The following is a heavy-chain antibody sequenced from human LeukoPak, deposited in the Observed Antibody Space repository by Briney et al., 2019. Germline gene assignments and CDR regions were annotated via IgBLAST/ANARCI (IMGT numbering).Heavy chain of an antibody. V-gene: IGHV4-31*03. CDR2: IYYSGST. J-gene: IGHJ4*02. CDR3: ARLRFGEEDY. Sequence: SETLSLTCTVSGGSISSGGYYWSWIRQHPGKGLEWIGYIYYSGSTYYNPSLKSRVTISVDTSKNQFSLELSSVTAADTAVYYCARLRFGEEDYWGQGTLVTVSS. CDR1: GGSISSGGYY. D-gene: IGHD3-10*01.